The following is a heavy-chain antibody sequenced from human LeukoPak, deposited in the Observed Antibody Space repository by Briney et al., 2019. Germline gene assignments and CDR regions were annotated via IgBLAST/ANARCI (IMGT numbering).Heavy chain of an antibody. V-gene: IGHV4-34*01. CDR3: ARALIITIFGVVRQNWFDP. CDR1: GGSFSGYY. CDR2: INHSGST. J-gene: IGHJ5*02. Sequence: PSKTLSLTCAVYGGSFSGYYWSWIRQPPGKGLEWIGEINHSGSTNYNPSLKSRVTISVDTSKNQFSLKLSSVTAADTAVYYCARALIITIFGVVRQNWFDPWGQGTLVTVSS. D-gene: IGHD3-3*01.